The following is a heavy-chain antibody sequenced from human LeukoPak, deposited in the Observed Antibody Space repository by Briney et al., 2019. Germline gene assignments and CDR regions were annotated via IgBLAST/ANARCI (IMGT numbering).Heavy chain of an antibody. CDR3: ARGGYSSGLDY. V-gene: IGHV3-74*01. D-gene: IGHD6-19*01. J-gene: IGHJ4*02. Sequence: GGSLRLSCEASGITFNNYWLHWVRQAPGKGLVWVSRVDTDGSGTIYADSVKGRFTVSRDNAKNTLYMQMISLRAEDTAVYYCARGGYSSGLDYWGQGILVTVSS. CDR1: GITFNNYW. CDR2: VDTDGSGT.